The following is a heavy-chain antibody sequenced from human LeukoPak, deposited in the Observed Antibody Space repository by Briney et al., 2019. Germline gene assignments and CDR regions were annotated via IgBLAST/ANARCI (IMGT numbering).Heavy chain of an antibody. CDR3: ARDIAVAGTFTELDY. V-gene: IGHV3-30*03. Sequence: GGSLRLSCAASGFTFSSYGMHWVRQAPGKGLEWVAVISYDGSNKYYADSVKGRFTISRDNSKNTLYLQMNSLRAEDTAVYYCARDIAVAGTFTELDYWGQGTLVTVSS. D-gene: IGHD6-19*01. J-gene: IGHJ4*02. CDR1: GFTFSSYG. CDR2: ISYDGSNK.